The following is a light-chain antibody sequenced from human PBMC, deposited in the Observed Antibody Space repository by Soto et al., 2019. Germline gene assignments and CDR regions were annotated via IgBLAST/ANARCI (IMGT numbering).Light chain of an antibody. Sequence: QSVLAQPASVSGSPEQSVTISCTGTSGDVGTYNLVSWYQQHPGKAPKLIIYEVAERPSGVSNRFSGSKFGNTASLTISGLLPEDEADYYCCSYGGSSALPYVFXTGTKVTVL. CDR3: CSYGGSSALPYV. V-gene: IGLV2-23*02. CDR1: SGDVGTYNL. CDR2: EVA. J-gene: IGLJ1*01.